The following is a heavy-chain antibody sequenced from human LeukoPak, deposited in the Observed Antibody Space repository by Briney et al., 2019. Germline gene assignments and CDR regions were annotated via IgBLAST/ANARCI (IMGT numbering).Heavy chain of an antibody. CDR2: IKQDGSEK. J-gene: IGHJ4*02. V-gene: IGHV3-7*01. CDR3: AIETLRELPGR. CDR1: GFTFSSYW. Sequence: GGSLRLSCAASGFTFSSYWMSWVRQAPGKGLEWVANIKQDGSEKYYVDSVKGRFTISRDNAKNSLYLQMNSLRAEDTAVYYCAIETLRELPGRWGQGTLVTVSS. D-gene: IGHD1-26*01.